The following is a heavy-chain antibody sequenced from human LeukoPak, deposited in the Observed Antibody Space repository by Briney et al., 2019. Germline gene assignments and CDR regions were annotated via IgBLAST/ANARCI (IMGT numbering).Heavy chain of an antibody. V-gene: IGHV4-39*01. CDR2: IYYSGST. D-gene: IGHD7-27*01. Sequence: SETLSLTCTVSGGSISSGDYYWSWIRQPPGKGLEWIGYIYYSGSTYYNPSLKSRVTISVDTSKNQFSLKLSSVTAADTAVYYCARQGLGFWFDPWGQGTLVTVSS. CDR1: GGSISSGDYY. CDR3: ARQGLGFWFDP. J-gene: IGHJ5*02.